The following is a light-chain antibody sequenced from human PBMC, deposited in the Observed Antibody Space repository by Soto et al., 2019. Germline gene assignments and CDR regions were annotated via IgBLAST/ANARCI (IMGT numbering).Light chain of an antibody. CDR1: QDITTS. CDR2: DAS. CDR3: QPYDNLPLS. Sequence: DIQMTQSPSFLSASVGDRVTITCQASQDITTSLNWYQQKPGKAPKLLMYDASNLETRVPSRYSGSGSGTDFTFTISSLQAEDIATYSCQPYDNLPLSFGGGTKVEIK. J-gene: IGKJ4*01. V-gene: IGKV1-33*01.